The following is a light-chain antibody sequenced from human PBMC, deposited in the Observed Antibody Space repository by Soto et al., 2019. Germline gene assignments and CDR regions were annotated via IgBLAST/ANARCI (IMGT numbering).Light chain of an antibody. Sequence: DIQMTQSPSTLSASVGDRVTITCRASQTISSWLAWYQQKPGKAPKLLIYKASSLESGVPSRFSGSGSGTEFTLNISSLQPDDFATYHCQQYNTYPRTFGQGTKLELK. CDR1: QTISSW. CDR3: QQYNTYPRT. J-gene: IGKJ1*01. V-gene: IGKV1-5*03. CDR2: KAS.